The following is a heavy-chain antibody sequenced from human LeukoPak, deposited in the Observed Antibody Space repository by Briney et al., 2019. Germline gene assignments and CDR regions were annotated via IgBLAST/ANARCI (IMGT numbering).Heavy chain of an antibody. CDR2: IWYDGTNK. V-gene: IGHV3-33*01. CDR3: ASAVMIITEGTGAFDI. CDR1: GFTFSNHG. J-gene: IGHJ3*02. D-gene: IGHD3-16*01. Sequence: GGSLRLSCAASGFTFSNHGMHWVHQAPGKGLEWVASIWYDGTNKFYGDSVKGRLTISRDNSNNTLDLQMSSLRVEDTAVYYCASAVMIITEGTGAFDIWGQGTLVSVSS.